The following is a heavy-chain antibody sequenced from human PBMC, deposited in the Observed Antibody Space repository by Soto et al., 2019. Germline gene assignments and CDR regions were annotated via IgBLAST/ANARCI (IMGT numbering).Heavy chain of an antibody. D-gene: IGHD6-19*01. CDR3: ARQQWLVLNAFDI. CDR1: GGSISSGAYY. V-gene: IGHV4-30-4*02. J-gene: IGHJ3*02. Sequence: SETLSLTCTVSGGSISSGAYYWSWVRQPPGKGLEWIGYIYYSGSTNYNPSLKSRVTISVDTSKNQFSLKLSSVTATDTAVYYCARQQWLVLNAFDIWGQGTMVTVSS. CDR2: IYYSGST.